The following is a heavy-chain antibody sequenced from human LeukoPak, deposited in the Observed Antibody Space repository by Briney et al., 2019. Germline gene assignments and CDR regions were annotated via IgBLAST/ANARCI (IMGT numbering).Heavy chain of an antibody. J-gene: IGHJ1*01. D-gene: IGHD4-11*01. CDR2: IWSDGSDK. Sequence: GGSLRLSCAASGFTVSHYGMDWVRQTPGAGLEWVAVIWSDGSDKYYAKSVKGRFTISRDNSKNSLFLQMNSLRAEDTAVYNCAKDAQRGFDYSNSLQNWGQGILVTVSS. CDR3: AKDAQRGFDYSNSLQN. V-gene: IGHV3-33*06. CDR1: GFTVSHYG.